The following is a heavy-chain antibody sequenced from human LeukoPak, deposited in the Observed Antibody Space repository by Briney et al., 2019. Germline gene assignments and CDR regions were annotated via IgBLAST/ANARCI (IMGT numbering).Heavy chain of an antibody. D-gene: IGHD6-19*01. CDR1: GGSISSYY. V-gene: IGHV4-59*01. Sequence: SETLSLICTVSGGSISSYYWSWIRQPPGKGLEWIGYIYYSGSTNYNPSLKSRVTISVDTSKNQFSLKLSSVTAADTAVYYCARERIAVALGAFDIWGQWTMVTVSS. CDR2: IYYSGST. CDR3: ARERIAVALGAFDI. J-gene: IGHJ3*02.